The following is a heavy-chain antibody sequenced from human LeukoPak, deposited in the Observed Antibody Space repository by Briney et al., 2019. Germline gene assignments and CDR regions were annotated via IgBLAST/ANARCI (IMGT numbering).Heavy chain of an antibody. CDR3: ARDRFYDFWSGYYMDV. V-gene: IGHV1-18*01. D-gene: IGHD3-3*01. CDR2: ISPYNGNT. J-gene: IGHJ6*03. Sequence: ASVKVSCKASGYTFTSYGISWVRQAPGQGLEWMGWISPYNGNTNYAQKLQGRVTMTTDTSTSTAYMELRSLRSDDTAVYYCARDRFYDFWSGYYMDVWGKGTTVTVSS. CDR1: GYTFTSYG.